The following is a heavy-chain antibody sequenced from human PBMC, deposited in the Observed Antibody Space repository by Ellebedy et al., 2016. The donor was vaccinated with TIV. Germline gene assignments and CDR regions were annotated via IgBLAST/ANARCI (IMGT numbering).Heavy chain of an antibody. D-gene: IGHD4-17*01. CDR2: IYYSGRT. CDR3: ARVVVAYGDYYYYGMDV. J-gene: IGHJ6*02. CDR1: GGSISSYY. Sequence: MPSETLSLTCTVSGGSISSYYWSWIRQPPGKGLEWIGYIYYSGRTNYNPSLKSRVTISVDTSKNQFSLRLSSVTAADTAVYYCARVVVAYGDYYYYGMDVWGQGTTVTVSS. V-gene: IGHV4-59*01.